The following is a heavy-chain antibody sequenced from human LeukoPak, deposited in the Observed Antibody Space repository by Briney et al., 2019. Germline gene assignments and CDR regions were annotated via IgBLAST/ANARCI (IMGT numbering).Heavy chain of an antibody. D-gene: IGHD5-18*01. CDR3: AKTKGYSYGYYFDY. Sequence: GGSLRLSCAASGFTFSSYGMHWVRQSLGKGLEWVSVMSYDGFNKYYADSVKGRFTISRDNSKNTLYLQMNSLRAEDTAVYYCAKTKGYSYGYYFDYWGQGTLVTVSS. CDR1: GFTFSSYG. V-gene: IGHV3-30*18. CDR2: MSYDGFNK. J-gene: IGHJ4*02.